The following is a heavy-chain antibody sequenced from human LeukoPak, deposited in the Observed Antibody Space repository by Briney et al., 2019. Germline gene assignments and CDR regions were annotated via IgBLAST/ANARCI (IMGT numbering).Heavy chain of an antibody. V-gene: IGHV1-18*01. D-gene: IGHD1-26*01. CDR2: VSAYNGRT. CDR3: ARGGTYYPCIDY. Sequence: ASVKVSCKASGYTFTSSYINWVRQAPGQRLEWMGWVSAYNGRTNYAQKFQGRVTMTTDSSTSTAYMDLTSLRSDDTAVYYCARGGTYYPCIDYWGQGTLVTVSS. J-gene: IGHJ4*02. CDR1: GYTFTSSY.